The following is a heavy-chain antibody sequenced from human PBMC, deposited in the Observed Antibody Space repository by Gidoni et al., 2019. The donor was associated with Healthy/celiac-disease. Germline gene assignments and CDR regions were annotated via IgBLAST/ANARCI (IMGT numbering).Heavy chain of an antibody. Sequence: EVQLLESGGGLVQPGGSLRLSCAASGFPFSSYAMSWVRQAPGKGLEWVSAISGSGGSTYYADSVKGRFTISRDNSKNTLYLQMNSLRAEDTAVYYCAKSSKGGYYYDSSGKREYYFDYWGQGTLVTVSS. D-gene: IGHD3-22*01. CDR1: GFPFSSYA. J-gene: IGHJ4*02. CDR3: AKSSKGGYYYDSSGKREYYFDY. V-gene: IGHV3-23*01. CDR2: ISGSGGST.